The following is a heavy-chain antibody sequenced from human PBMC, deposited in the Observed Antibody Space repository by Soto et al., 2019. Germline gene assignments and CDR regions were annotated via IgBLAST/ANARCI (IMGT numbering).Heavy chain of an antibody. CDR3: ARVNDFWSGTGYYYGMDV. CDR2: IYYSGST. CDR1: GGSVSSGSYY. J-gene: IGHJ6*04. D-gene: IGHD3-3*01. V-gene: IGHV4-61*01. Sequence: PSETLSLTCTVSGGSVSSGSYYWSWIRQPPGKGLEWIGYIYYSGSTNYNPSLKSRVTISVDTSKNQFSLKLSSVTAADTAVYYCARVNDFWSGTGYYYGMDVWGKGTTVTVSS.